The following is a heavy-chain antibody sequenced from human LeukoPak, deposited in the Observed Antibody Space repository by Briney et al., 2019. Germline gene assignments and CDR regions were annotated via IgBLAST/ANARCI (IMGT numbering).Heavy chain of an antibody. J-gene: IGHJ4*02. V-gene: IGHV3-48*02. D-gene: IGHD3-9*01. CDR2: IRTTAEGAKYA. Sequence: GGSLRLSCATSGFSFTDYPMNWVRQAPGKGLEWISNIRTTAEGAKYAYYADSVRGRVTISRDDGKNTLYLHMNSLRDDDTAVYYCATDQRYAFDYWGQGILVTVSS. CDR1: GFSFTDYP. CDR3: ATDQRYAFDY.